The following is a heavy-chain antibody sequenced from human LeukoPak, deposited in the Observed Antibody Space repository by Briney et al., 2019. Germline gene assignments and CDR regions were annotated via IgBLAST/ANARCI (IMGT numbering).Heavy chain of an antibody. V-gene: IGHV6-1*01. J-gene: IGHJ4*02. CDR3: AREPALTYYYGSGSYYNGYYFDY. Sequence: SQTLSLTCAISGDSVSSNSAAWNWIRQSPSRGLEWLGRTYYRSKWYNDYAVSVESRITINPDTSKNQFSLQLNSVTPEDTAVYYCAREPALTYYYGSGSYYNGYYFDYWGQGTLVTVSS. CDR1: GDSVSSNSAA. D-gene: IGHD3-10*01. CDR2: TYYRSKWYN.